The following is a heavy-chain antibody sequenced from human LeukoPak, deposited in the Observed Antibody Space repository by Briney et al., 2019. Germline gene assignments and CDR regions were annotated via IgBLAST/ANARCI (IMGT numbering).Heavy chain of an antibody. V-gene: IGHV1-69*13. CDR1: GGTFSSYA. J-gene: IGHJ4*02. Sequence: ASVKVSCRASGGTFSSYAISWVRQAPGQGLEWMGGIIPIFGTANYVQKFQGRVTITADESTSTAYMELSSLRSEDTAVYYCAREGEQPTSFFDYWGQGTLVTVSS. CDR2: IIPIFGTA. CDR3: AREGEQPTSFFDY. D-gene: IGHD3-16*01.